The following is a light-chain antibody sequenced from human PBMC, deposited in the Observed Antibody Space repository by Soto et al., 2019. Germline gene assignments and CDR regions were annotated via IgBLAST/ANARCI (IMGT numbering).Light chain of an antibody. CDR2: GAS. CDR1: QSVSSN. V-gene: IGKV3-15*01. CDR3: QQYNNWPQA. J-gene: IGKJ1*01. Sequence: EIVMTQSPATLSVSPGERATVSCRASQSVSSNLAWYQQKPGQAPRLLIYGASTRATGIPARFSGSGSGTEFTLSISSLQSEDFAVYYCQQYNNWPQAFGQGTKAEIK.